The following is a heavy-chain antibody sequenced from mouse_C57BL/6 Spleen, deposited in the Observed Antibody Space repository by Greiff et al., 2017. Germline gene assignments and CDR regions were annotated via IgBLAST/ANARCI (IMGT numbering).Heavy chain of an antibody. CDR3: ARSNDYVAMDY. J-gene: IGHJ4*01. Sequence: QVQLKQSGAELVKPGASVKISCTASGYAFSSYWMNWVKQRPGKGLEWIGQIYPGDGDTNYNGKFKGKATLTADKSSSTAYMQLSSRTSEDSAVYFCARSNDYVAMDYWGQGTSVTVSS. D-gene: IGHD2-4*01. V-gene: IGHV1-80*01. CDR2: IYPGDGDT. CDR1: GYAFSSYW.